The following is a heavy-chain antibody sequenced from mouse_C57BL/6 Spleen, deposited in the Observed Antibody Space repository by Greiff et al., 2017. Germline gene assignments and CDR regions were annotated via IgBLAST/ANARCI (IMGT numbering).Heavy chain of an antibody. D-gene: IGHD2-1*01. V-gene: IGHV5-17*01. CDR1: GFTFSDYG. CDR3: ARAYGNYALWYFDV. J-gene: IGHJ1*03. CDR2: ISSGSSTI. Sequence: DVMLVESGGGLVKPGGSLKLSCAASGFTFSDYGMHWVRQAPEKGLEWVAYISSGSSTIYYADTVKGRFTISRDNAKNTLFLQMTSLRSEDTAMYYCARAYGNYALWYFDVWGTGTTVTVSS.